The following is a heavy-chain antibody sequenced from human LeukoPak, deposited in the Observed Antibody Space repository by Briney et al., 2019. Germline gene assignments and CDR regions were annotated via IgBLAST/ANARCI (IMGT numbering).Heavy chain of an antibody. D-gene: IGHD2-15*01. CDR1: GFTFSSYG. V-gene: IGHV3-33*01. Sequence: PGRSLRLSCAASGFTFSSYGMHWVRQASGKGLEWVAVIWYDASNKYYADSVKGRLTISRDNSKNTLYLQMNSLRAEDTAVYYCARDCRCSCGSCSSCYYYYGMDVWGQGTTVTVSS. CDR2: IWYDASNK. J-gene: IGHJ6*02. CDR3: ARDCRCSCGSCSSCYYYYGMDV.